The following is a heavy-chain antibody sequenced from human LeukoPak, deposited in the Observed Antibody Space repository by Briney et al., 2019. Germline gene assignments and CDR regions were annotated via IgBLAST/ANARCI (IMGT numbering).Heavy chain of an antibody. CDR2: IYRSGSP. J-gene: IGHJ4*02. V-gene: IGHV4/OR15-8*01. CDR3: ASVNFNSGWYVFDY. D-gene: IGHD6-19*01. CDR1: GASISNNDW. Sequence: SETLSRTCAVSGASISNNDWGWVRQPPGKGLEWIGEIYRSGSPNYNPSLKSRVTISVDRSNSQFSLRLSSVTAADTAVYYCASVNFNSGWYVFDYWGQGTLVTVSS.